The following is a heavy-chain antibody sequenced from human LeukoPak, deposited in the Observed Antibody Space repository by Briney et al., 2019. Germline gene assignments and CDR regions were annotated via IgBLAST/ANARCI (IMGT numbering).Heavy chain of an antibody. CDR2: ISSSGSTI. D-gene: IGHD3-22*01. J-gene: IGHJ4*02. Sequence: GGSLRLSCAASGFTFSDYYMSWIRQAPGKGLEWVSYISSSGSTIYYADSVKGRFTISRDNAKNSLYLQMNSLRAEDTAVYYCARQVRHYYDSSGLDYWGQGTLVTVSS. CDR3: ARQVRHYYDSSGLDY. V-gene: IGHV3-11*01. CDR1: GFTFSDYY.